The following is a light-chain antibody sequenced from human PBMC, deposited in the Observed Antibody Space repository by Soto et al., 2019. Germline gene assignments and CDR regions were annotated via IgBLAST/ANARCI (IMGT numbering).Light chain of an antibody. CDR1: SSDVGGYNY. CDR3: CSYAGNYTLL. V-gene: IGLV2-11*01. J-gene: IGLJ2*01. Sequence: QSVLTQPRSVSGSPGQSVTISCTGTSSDVGGYNYVSWYQQHPGKAPKLMIYDVSKRPSGVPYRFSGSKSGNTASVAISGLQAEDEADYYCCSYAGNYTLLFGGGTKLTVL. CDR2: DVS.